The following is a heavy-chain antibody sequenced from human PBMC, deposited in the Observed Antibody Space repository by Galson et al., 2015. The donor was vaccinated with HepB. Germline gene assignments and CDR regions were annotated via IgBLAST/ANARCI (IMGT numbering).Heavy chain of an antibody. CDR2: LSGGGGTT. D-gene: IGHD5-18*01. Sequence: SLRLSCAASGCTFSAYAMSWVRQAPGKGLEWVSALSGGGGTTYYADSVKGRFTISRDNSKDTLYLLMNSLRAEDTALYYCAEGETATDLAFDNWGQGTTVAVSS. CDR3: AEGETATDLAFDN. V-gene: IGHV3-23*01. CDR1: GCTFSAYA. J-gene: IGHJ3*02.